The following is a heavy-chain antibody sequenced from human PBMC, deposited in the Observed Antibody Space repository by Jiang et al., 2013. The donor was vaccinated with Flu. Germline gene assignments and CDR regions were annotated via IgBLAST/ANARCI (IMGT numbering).Heavy chain of an antibody. Sequence: GSGLVKPSETLSLTCTVSGDSIRSSSYYWGWIRQPPGKGLEWIGSIYYTGTTYYNLSLKSRVTISIDTSKSQFSLKLSSVTAADTAVYFCARRSTAYCSSATCPFHVFDIWGQRDNGHRLF. J-gene: IGHJ3*02. V-gene: IGHV4-39*01. CDR3: ARRSTAYCSSATCPFHVFDI. CDR2: IYYTGTT. CDR1: GDSIRSSSYY. D-gene: IGHD2-2*01.